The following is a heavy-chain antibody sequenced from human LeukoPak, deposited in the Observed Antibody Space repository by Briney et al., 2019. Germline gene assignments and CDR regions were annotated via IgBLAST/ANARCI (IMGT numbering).Heavy chain of an antibody. CDR2: IIPIFGTA. V-gene: IGHV1-69*06. J-gene: IGHJ4*02. Sequence: GASVKVSCKASGGTFSSYAISWVRQAPGQGLEWMGGIIPIFGTANYAQKFQGRVTITEDKFTSTAYMEMSSLRSEDTAVYYCARSVGSGSYSYHFDYWGQGTLVTVSS. CDR1: GGTFSSYA. CDR3: ARSVGSGSYSYHFDY. D-gene: IGHD3-10*01.